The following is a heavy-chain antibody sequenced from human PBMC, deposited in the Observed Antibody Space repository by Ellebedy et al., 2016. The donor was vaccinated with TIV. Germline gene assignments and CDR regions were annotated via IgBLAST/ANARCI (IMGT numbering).Heavy chain of an antibody. CDR3: ARGTGGDYHYYGMDV. CDR2: INAGNGNT. D-gene: IGHD4-17*01. Sequence: ASVKVSCKASGYTFTTYAIHWVRQAPGQRLEWIGWINAGNGNTKYSQKFQGRVTITRDTSASTACLEPSSLRSEDTAVYYCARGTGGDYHYYGMDVWGQGTTVTVSS. J-gene: IGHJ6*02. V-gene: IGHV1-3*01. CDR1: GYTFTTYA.